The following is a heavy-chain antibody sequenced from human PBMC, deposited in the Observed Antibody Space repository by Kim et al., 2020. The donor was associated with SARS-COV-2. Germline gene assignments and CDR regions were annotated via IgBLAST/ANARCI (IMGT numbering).Heavy chain of an antibody. V-gene: IGHV4-4*02. CDR1: GVSISSSNW. Sequence: SETLSLTCVVSGVSISSSNWWSWVRQSPGQGLEWIGEIGHSGDTNYNPSFKSRVTISVDKSNNHFSLKLNSVTAADTAVYYCARAVSSACTLRDWFDPWGQGTLVTVSA. D-gene: IGHD2-2*01. CDR3: ARAVSSACTLRDWFDP. CDR2: IGHSGDT. J-gene: IGHJ5*02.